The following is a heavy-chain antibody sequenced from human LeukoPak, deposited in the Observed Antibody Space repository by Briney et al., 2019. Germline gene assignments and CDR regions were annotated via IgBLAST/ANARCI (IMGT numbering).Heavy chain of an antibody. V-gene: IGHV3-53*01. CDR2: IYTNGDT. CDR1: GFSASSKY. Sequence: GGSLRLSCAVSGFSASSKYMSWVRQAPGKRLEWVSVIYTNGDTYDADAVKGRFTISRDDSENTVYLQMSSLRAEDTAMYYCARESGSYEEWGQGTLVTVSS. CDR3: ARESGSYEE. D-gene: IGHD1-26*01. J-gene: IGHJ4*02.